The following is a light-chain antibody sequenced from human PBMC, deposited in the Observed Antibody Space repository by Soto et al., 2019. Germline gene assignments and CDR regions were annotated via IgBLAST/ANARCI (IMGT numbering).Light chain of an antibody. V-gene: IGKV3-15*01. J-gene: IGKJ1*01. CDR1: QSFSSN. CDR3: QQYHNCWT. Sequence: EIVMTQSPATLSVSPGERATLSCRASQSFSSNLVWYQQKPGQAPSVLIYGASTRATGVPARFSGSGSATEFTLTISILQSEDFAVYYCQQYHNCWTFGQGTKVEIK. CDR2: GAS.